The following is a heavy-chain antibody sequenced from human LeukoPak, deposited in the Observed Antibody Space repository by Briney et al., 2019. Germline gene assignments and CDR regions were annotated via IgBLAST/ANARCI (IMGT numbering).Heavy chain of an antibody. V-gene: IGHV3-7*01. J-gene: IGHJ4*02. Sequence: AGGSLRLSCVASGFPFSSYWMTWVRQAPGKGLEWVANIKQDGSKKSYVDSVKGRFTISRDNSKNTLYLQMNSLRAEDTAVYYCARDPEILLLDYSFDYWGQGTLVTVSS. D-gene: IGHD3-10*01. CDR2: IKQDGSKK. CDR1: GFPFSSYW. CDR3: ARDPEILLLDYSFDY.